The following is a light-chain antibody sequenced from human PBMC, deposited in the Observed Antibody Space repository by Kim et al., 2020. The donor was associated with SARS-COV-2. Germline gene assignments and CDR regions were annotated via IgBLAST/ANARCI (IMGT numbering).Light chain of an antibody. J-gene: IGLJ2*01. V-gene: IGLV3-21*03. CDR3: QVWDTNSDHVV. CDR2: DDS. Sequence: SYELTQPPSVSVAPGKTARITCGGNNIGSKSVYWYQQKSGQAPVLVVFDDSDRPSGIPERFSGSRSGNTATLTVIRVEAGDEADYYCQVWDTNSDHVVFGGGTQLTVL. CDR1: NIGSKS.